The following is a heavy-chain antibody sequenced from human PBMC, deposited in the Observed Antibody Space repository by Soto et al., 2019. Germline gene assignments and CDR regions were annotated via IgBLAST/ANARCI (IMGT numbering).Heavy chain of an antibody. Sequence: ASVKVSCKASGYSFTNYPMHWVRQAPGQSLEWLGWVTSGNGDTKNSQRFQGRVSITRDTSASTTYMALSSLTSEDTAVYYCARTYGDYIRYFDYWGQGTLVTVSS. J-gene: IGHJ4*02. CDR1: GYSFTNYP. CDR2: VTSGNGDT. CDR3: ARTYGDYIRYFDY. V-gene: IGHV1-3*01. D-gene: IGHD4-17*01.